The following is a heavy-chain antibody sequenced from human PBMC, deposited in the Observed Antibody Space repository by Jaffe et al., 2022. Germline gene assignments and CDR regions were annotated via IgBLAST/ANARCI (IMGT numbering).Heavy chain of an antibody. Sequence: QVQLVESGGGVVQPGGSLRLSCAASGFTFSSHGMHWVRQAPGKGLEWVAFTANDGSNEFYADSVKGRFTISRDNSDNTLYLQMNSLRTEDTAVYHCAKIKGKSGSGDYCYMDVWGKGTTVTVSS. CDR2: TANDGSNE. V-gene: IGHV3-30*02. J-gene: IGHJ6*03. CDR1: GFTFSSHG. D-gene: IGHD2-15*01. CDR3: AKIKGKSGSGDYCYMDV.